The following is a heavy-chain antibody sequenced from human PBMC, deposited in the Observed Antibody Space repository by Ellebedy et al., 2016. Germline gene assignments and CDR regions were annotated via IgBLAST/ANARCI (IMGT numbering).Heavy chain of an antibody. J-gene: IGHJ4*02. CDR1: GFTFRNSW. CDR3: GAGGGWLSDY. Sequence: GGSLRLSCGGSGFTFRNSWMTWVRQTPGKGLAWVASIKQDGSQKDYEDSVKGRFSISRDNAKGLMYLQMTRLRVEDSAVYYCGAGGGWLSDYWGQGTLVTVPS. CDR2: IKQDGSQK. V-gene: IGHV3-7*01. D-gene: IGHD6-19*01.